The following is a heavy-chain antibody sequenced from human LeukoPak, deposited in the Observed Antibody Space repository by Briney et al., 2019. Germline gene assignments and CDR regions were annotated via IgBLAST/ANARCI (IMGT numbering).Heavy chain of an antibody. D-gene: IGHD3-3*01. CDR1: GFTFSRYS. Sequence: GGSLRLSCAASGFTFSRYSMNWVRQAPGKGLEWVSSISSSSGYIYYADSVKGRFTISRDNAKNSLYLQMNSLRAEDTAVYYCARDGGGRSFDYWGQGTLVTVSP. V-gene: IGHV3-21*01. CDR2: ISSSSGYI. CDR3: ARDGGGRSFDY. J-gene: IGHJ4*02.